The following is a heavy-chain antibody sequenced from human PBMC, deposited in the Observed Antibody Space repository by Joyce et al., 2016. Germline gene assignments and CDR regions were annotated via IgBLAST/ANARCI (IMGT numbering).Heavy chain of an antibody. J-gene: IGHJ3*02. CDR1: GFSLSTSGSG. D-gene: IGHD3-10*01. CDR2: IYWNNDK. V-gene: IGHV2-5*01. CDR3: AHTNFDDSGRDSLDI. Sequence: QVTLKESGPMLVKPTQTLTLTCPFSGFSLSTSGSGVCLIRQPPGKALELLALIYWNNDKRYNPSLKSMFTNTKNTSKSLVVLIMTNMDPVDTGTYNCAHTNFDDSGRDSLDIWGQGTMVTVS.